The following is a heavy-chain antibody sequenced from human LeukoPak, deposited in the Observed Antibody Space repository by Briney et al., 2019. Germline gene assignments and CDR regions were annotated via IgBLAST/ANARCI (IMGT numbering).Heavy chain of an antibody. V-gene: IGHV3-23*01. Sequence: PGGSLRLSCAASGFTFSSYAMSWVRQAPGKGLEWVSAISGSGGSTYYADSVKGRFTISRDNSKNTLYLQMNSLRAEDTAVYYCAKVSEIVVVVAATLFDYWGLGTLVTVSS. CDR3: AKVSEIVVVVAATLFDY. J-gene: IGHJ4*02. CDR2: ISGSGGST. CDR1: GFTFSSYA. D-gene: IGHD2-15*01.